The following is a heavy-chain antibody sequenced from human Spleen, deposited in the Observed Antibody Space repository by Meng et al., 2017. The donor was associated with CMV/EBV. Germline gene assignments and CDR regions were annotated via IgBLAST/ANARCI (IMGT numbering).Heavy chain of an antibody. Sequence: ASGYTFSGHYMHWARQAPGQGLEWMGWINPNSGATNYAQKFQGRVSMTWDTSNSTAFMDLTRLRSDDTAVYYCVRDQDFWSGCFDYWGQGTLVTVSS. CDR2: INPNSGAT. CDR1: GYTFSGHY. V-gene: IGHV1-2*02. CDR3: VRDQDFWSGCFDY. D-gene: IGHD3-3*01. J-gene: IGHJ4*02.